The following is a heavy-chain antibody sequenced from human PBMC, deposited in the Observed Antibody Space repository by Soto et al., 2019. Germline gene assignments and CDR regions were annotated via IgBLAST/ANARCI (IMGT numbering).Heavy chain of an antibody. CDR1: GFTVSSNY. CDR2: IYSGGST. CDR3: ANLASGSYYSYGMDV. D-gene: IGHD3-10*01. Sequence: GGSLRLSCAASGFTVSSNYMSWVRQAPGKGLEWVSVIYSGGSTYYADSVKGRFTISRDNSKNTLYLQMNSLRAEDTAVYYCANLASGSYYSYGMDVWGQGTTVTVSS. V-gene: IGHV3-66*01. J-gene: IGHJ6*02.